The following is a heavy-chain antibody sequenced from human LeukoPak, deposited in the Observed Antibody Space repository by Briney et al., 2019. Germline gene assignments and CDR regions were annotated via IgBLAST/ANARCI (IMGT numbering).Heavy chain of an antibody. Sequence: SETLSLTCTVSGGSISSYYWSWIRQPPGKGQEWVGYIYYSGSTNYNPSLKSRVTISVDTSKNQFSLKLSSVTAADTAVYYCARHKYYGSGSPFDYWGQGTLVTVSS. J-gene: IGHJ4*02. CDR2: IYYSGST. D-gene: IGHD3-10*01. CDR3: ARHKYYGSGSPFDY. V-gene: IGHV4-59*08. CDR1: GGSISSYY.